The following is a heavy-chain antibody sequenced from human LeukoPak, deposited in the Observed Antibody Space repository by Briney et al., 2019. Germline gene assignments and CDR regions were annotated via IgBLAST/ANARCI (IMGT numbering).Heavy chain of an antibody. CDR3: ARGYTVGFDR. CDR1: GFTVSSNY. Sequence: EGSLRLSCAASGFTVSSNYMSWVRQAPGKGLEWVSVIYSGGDTYHADSVKGRFTVSRDSSKNTVYLQMNSLRVEDTAVYYCARGYTVGFDRWGQGTLVTVSS. V-gene: IGHV3-53*01. D-gene: IGHD1-14*01. CDR2: IYSGGDT. J-gene: IGHJ5*02.